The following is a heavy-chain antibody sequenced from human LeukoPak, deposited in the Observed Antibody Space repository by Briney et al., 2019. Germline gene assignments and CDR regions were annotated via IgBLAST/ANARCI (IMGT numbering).Heavy chain of an antibody. J-gene: IGHJ4*02. CDR1: GFTFSNYA. Sequence: GGSLRLSCAASGFTFSNYAMSWVRQAPGKGLEWVSAISGSGGSTYYADSVKGWFTISRDNSKNTLYLQMNSLRVEDTAVYYCAKDQGGWTLNYFDYWGQGTLVTVSS. CDR3: AKDQGGWTLNYFDY. V-gene: IGHV3-23*01. D-gene: IGHD6-19*01. CDR2: ISGSGGST.